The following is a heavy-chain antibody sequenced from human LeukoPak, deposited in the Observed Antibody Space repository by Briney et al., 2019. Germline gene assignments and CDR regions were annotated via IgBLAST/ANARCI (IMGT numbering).Heavy chain of an antibody. D-gene: IGHD3-10*01. CDR3: AKANFPSMIRGVSFDY. CDR2: ISVSSGSA. CDR1: GFTFSNYA. J-gene: IGHJ4*02. V-gene: IGHV3-23*01. Sequence: GGSLRLSCAASGFTFSNYAMEWVRQAPGKGLEWVPAISVSSGSAFYADSVKGRFTISRDNSKNTLYLQMNSLRPEDTAVYYCAKANFPSMIRGVSFDYWGQGTLVTVSS.